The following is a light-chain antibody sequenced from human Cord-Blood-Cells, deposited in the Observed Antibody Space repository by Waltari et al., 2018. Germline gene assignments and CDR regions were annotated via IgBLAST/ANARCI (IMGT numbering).Light chain of an antibody. Sequence: DIVMTQSPDSLAVSLGERATINCKSSQSVLYSSNNKNYLAWYQQKPGQPPKLLIYWASTLEAGCPDRFSGSGSGTDFTLTISSLQAEDVAVYYCQQYYSTPPTFGQGTKVEIK. CDR2: WAS. CDR1: QSVLYSSNNKNY. CDR3: QQYYSTPPT. J-gene: IGKJ1*01. V-gene: IGKV4-1*01.